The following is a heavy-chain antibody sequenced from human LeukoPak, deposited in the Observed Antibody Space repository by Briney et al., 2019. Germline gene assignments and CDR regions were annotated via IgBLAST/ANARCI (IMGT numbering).Heavy chain of an antibody. Sequence: SVKVSCKASGGTFSSYAISWVRQAPGQGLEWMGRIIPILGIANYARKFQGRVTITADKSASTAYMELSSLRSEDTAVYYCARAGYSYGYDLDYWGQGTLVTVSS. CDR3: ARAGYSYGYDLDY. V-gene: IGHV1-69*04. D-gene: IGHD5-18*01. J-gene: IGHJ4*02. CDR1: GGTFSSYA. CDR2: IIPILGIA.